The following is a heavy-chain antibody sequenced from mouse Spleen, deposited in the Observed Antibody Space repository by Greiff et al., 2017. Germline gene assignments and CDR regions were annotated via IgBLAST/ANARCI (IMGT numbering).Heavy chain of an antibody. V-gene: IGHV3-1*01. CDR3: ARERWYPYYFDY. D-gene: IGHD2-1*01. CDR1: GYSITSGYD. Sequence: EVQRVESGPGMVKPSQSLSLTCTVTGYSITSGYDWHWIRHFPGNKLEWMGYISYSGSTNYNPSLKSRISITHDTSKNHFFLKLNSVTTEDTATYYCARERWYPYYFDYWGQGTTLTVSS. J-gene: IGHJ2*01. CDR2: ISYSGST.